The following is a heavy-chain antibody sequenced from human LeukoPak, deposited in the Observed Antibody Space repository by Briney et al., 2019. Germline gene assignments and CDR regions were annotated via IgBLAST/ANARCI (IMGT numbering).Heavy chain of an antibody. CDR1: GFTVSRNY. CDR3: ARELREHGVFDI. Sequence: GGSLRLSCAASGFTVSRNYMSWVRQAPGKGLEWVSEIYSGGSTYYAASVKGRLSISRDDSKNTVYFQMNSLRVEDTAVYYCARELREHGVFDIWGQGIMVTVSS. J-gene: IGHJ3*02. V-gene: IGHV3-53*01. D-gene: IGHD1-26*01. CDR2: IYSGGST.